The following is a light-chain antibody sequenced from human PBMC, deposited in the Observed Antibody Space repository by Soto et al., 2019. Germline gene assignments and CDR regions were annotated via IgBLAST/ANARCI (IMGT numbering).Light chain of an antibody. CDR1: QSVSSSF. V-gene: IGKV3-20*01. CDR2: GAS. CDR3: QQYVSSPWA. J-gene: IGKJ1*01. Sequence: ILLAQSPGTLSSSPGESSTLSCRASQSVSSSFLAWYQQKAGQAPRLLIYGASRRASGIPERFSGSGSGTDFTLTISSLEPEDFAVYYCQQYVSSPWAFGQGTKVDIK.